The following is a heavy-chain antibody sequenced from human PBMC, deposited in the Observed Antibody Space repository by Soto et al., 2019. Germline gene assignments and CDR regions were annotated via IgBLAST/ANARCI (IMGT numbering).Heavy chain of an antibody. V-gene: IGHV4-59*08. J-gene: IGHJ4*02. CDR1: GASISSYY. CDR2: IYYSGST. CDR3: ARRYGSCFDY. D-gene: IGHD3-10*01. Sequence: SETLSLTCTVSGASISSYYWSWIRQPPGKGLEWIGYIYYSGSTNYNPSLKSRVTISVDTSKNQFSLKLSSVTAADTDVYYCARRYGSCFDYWGQGTLVTVSS.